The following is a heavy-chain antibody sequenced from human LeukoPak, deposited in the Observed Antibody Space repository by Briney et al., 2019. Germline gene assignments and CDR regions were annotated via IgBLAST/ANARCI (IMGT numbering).Heavy chain of an antibody. CDR3: AAVTYYDFWSGYFPFDY. CDR1: GYTLTELS. V-gene: IGHV1-24*01. J-gene: IGHJ4*02. Sequence: ASVKVSCKVSGYTLTELSMHWVRQAPGKGLEWMGGFDPEDGETIYAQKFQGRVTMTEDTSTDTAYMELSSLRSEDTAVYYCAAVTYYDFWSGYFPFDYWGQGTLVTVSS. D-gene: IGHD3-3*01. CDR2: FDPEDGET.